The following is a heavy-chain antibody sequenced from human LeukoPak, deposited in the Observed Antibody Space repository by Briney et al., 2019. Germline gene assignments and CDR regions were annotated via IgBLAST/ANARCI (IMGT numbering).Heavy chain of an antibody. Sequence: GASVKVSCKASGYTFTNYAMNWVRQAPGQGLEWMGWINTNTGNATYAQGFTGRFVFSLDTSVSTAYLQISSLKAEDTAVCYCARSGGSGSYYARYYYYYMDVWGKGTTVTVSS. CDR2: INTNTGNA. D-gene: IGHD3-10*01. CDR3: ARSGGSGSYYARYYYYYMDV. CDR1: GYTFTNYA. V-gene: IGHV7-4-1*02. J-gene: IGHJ6*03.